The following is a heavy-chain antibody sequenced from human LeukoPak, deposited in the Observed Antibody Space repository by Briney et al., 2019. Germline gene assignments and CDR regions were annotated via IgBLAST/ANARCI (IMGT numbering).Heavy chain of an antibody. Sequence: PGGSLRLSCAASGFTFNTYAMSWVRQAPGKGLEWVSAISGSGSSTYYADSVKGRFTISRDDSKNTLYLQMNSLRAEDTAVYYCAKVQLGIGVDYWGQGTLVTVSS. J-gene: IGHJ4*02. D-gene: IGHD7-27*01. CDR3: AKVQLGIGVDY. V-gene: IGHV3-23*01. CDR1: GFTFNTYA. CDR2: ISGSGSST.